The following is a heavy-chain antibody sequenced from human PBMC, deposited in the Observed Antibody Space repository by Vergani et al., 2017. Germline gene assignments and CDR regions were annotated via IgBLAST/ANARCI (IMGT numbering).Heavy chain of an antibody. CDR1: GFTFSSYA. V-gene: IGHV3-23*01. J-gene: IGHJ1*01. Sequence: EVQLLESGGGLVQPGGSLRLSCAASGFTFSSYAMSWVRQAPGKGLEWVSAISGSGGSTYYADSVKGRFTISRDNSKNTLYLQMNSLRAEDTAVYYCAKEGLDYYETSGYSPFQHWGQGTLVTVSS. CDR3: AKEGLDYYETSGYSPFQH. CDR2: ISGSGGST. D-gene: IGHD3-22*01.